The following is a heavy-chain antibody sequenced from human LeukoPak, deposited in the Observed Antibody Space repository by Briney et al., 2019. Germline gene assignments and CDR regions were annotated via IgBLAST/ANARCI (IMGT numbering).Heavy chain of an antibody. V-gene: IGHV1-18*01. CDR1: GYTFTSYG. CDR3: ARDRAKYSSSSVAGY. Sequence: ASVKVSCKASGYTFTSYGISWVRQAPGQGLERMGWISAYNGNTNYAQKLQGRVTMTTDTSTSTAYMELRSLRSDDTAVYYCARDRAKYSSSSVAGYWGQGTLVTVSS. J-gene: IGHJ4*02. CDR2: ISAYNGNT. D-gene: IGHD6-6*01.